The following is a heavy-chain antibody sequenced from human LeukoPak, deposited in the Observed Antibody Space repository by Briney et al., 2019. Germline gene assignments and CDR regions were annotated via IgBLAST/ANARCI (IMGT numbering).Heavy chain of an antibody. CDR2: ISYDGSNK. D-gene: IGHD6-19*01. J-gene: IGHJ4*02. CDR3: ARDQSIAVAGTGGDY. V-gene: IGHV3-30*04. CDR1: GFTFSSYA. Sequence: PGGSLRLSCAASGFTFSSYAMHWVRQAPGKGLEWVAVISYDGSNKYYADSVKGRFTISRDNSKNTLYLQMNSLRAEDTAVYYCARDQSIAVAGTGGDYWGQGTLVTVSS.